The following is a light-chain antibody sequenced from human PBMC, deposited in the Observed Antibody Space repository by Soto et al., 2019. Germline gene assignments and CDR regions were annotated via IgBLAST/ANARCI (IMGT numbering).Light chain of an antibody. CDR3: QQSDTTLFT. CDR2: AAS. CDR1: QSISNY. V-gene: IGKV1-39*01. Sequence: DIQMTQSPSSLSASVGDRVTITCRASQSISNYLNWYQQKPGKAPKLLVYAASSLQSEVPSRFSGSRSGKDFTLTISSLQPQDFATYTCQQSDTTLFTFGPGTNVDI. J-gene: IGKJ3*01.